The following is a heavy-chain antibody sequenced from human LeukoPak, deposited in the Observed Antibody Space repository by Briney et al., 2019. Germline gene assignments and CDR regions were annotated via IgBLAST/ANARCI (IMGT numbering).Heavy chain of an antibody. CDR2: IFPGDSDT. J-gene: IGHJ3*02. D-gene: IGHD1-7*01. CDR1: GYSSTSYW. Sequence: GESLKISCKGSGYSSTSYWIGCLRRVPGKGREWIATIFPGDSDTRYSASFQGQVTISADKSISTASLQWRSLKAWDTAMYFCARQRNYRYDAFYIWGEGRMVTVS. V-gene: IGHV5-51*01. CDR3: ARQRNYRYDAFYI.